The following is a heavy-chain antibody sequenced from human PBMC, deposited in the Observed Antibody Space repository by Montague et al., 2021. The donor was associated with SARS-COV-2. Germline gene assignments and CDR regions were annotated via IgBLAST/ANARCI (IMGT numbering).Heavy chain of an antibody. J-gene: IGHJ4*02. V-gene: IGHV4-59*01. Sequence: SETLSLTCSVSGGSMSSYHWVWIRQPPGKGLEWIGYVSYRGSTNYNLSLKSRVTISLDTSKNRFSLRVTSVTAADTAVYYCARDVRYYFDRWGKGILVTVSS. CDR1: GGSMSSYH. CDR3: ARDVRYYFDR. CDR2: VSYRGST. D-gene: IGHD3-9*01.